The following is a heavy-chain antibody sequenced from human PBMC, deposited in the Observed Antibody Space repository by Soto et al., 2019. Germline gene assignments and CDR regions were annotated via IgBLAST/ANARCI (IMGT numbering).Heavy chain of an antibody. D-gene: IGHD1-7*01. V-gene: IGHV6-1*01. CDR3: AGTSALQSYDMDV. J-gene: IGHJ6*03. Sequence: SQTLSLTCVISVDGVSSNSAAWNWIRQSPSRGPEWLGRTYYRSRWYNDYAVSVRSRITVNADTSKNQFSLHLNSVTPEHTAVYYLAGTSALQSYDMDVWDKGTMVTVSS. CDR2: TYYRSRWYN. CDR1: VDGVSSNSAA.